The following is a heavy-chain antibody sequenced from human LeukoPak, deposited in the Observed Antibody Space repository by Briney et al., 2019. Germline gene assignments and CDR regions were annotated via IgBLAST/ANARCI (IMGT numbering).Heavy chain of an antibody. V-gene: IGHV4-39*01. D-gene: IGHD3-3*01. J-gene: IGHJ4*02. Sequence: SETLSLTCTVSGDSISSSSYYWGWIRQPPGKGLEWVGCIYYSGSTYYNPSLKSLVTISVDTSKNQFSLKLSSVTAADTAVYSCASHDFWSGYPKFDYWGQGTLVSVSS. CDR1: GDSISSSSYY. CDR2: IYYSGST. CDR3: ASHDFWSGYPKFDY.